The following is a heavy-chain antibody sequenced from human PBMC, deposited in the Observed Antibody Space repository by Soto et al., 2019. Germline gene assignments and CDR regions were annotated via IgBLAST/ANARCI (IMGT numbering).Heavy chain of an antibody. V-gene: IGHV3-23*01. CDR3: AKVPSIAVAGIRDYYGMDV. Sequence: GGSLRLSSAASGFTFSSYAMSWVRQAPGKGLDWVSAISGSGGSTYYADSVKGRFTISRDNSKNTLYLQMNSLRAEDTAVYYCAKVPSIAVAGIRDYYGMDVWGQGTTVTVSS. CDR2: ISGSGGST. CDR1: GFTFSSYA. D-gene: IGHD6-19*01. J-gene: IGHJ6*02.